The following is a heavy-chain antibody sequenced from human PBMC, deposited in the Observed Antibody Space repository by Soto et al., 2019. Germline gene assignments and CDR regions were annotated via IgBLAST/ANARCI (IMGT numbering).Heavy chain of an antibody. CDR3: ARGGVGAALPIRTYYYYGMDV. D-gene: IGHD2-15*01. V-gene: IGHV3-30-3*01. J-gene: IGHJ6*02. CDR2: ISYDGSNK. CDR1: GFTFSSYA. Sequence: QVQLVESGGGVVQPGRSLRLSCAASGFTFSSYAMHWVRQAPGKGLEWVAVISYDGSNKYYADSVKGRFTISRDNSKNTMNRQMTGLRAEATSVFYCARGGVGAALPIRTYYYYGMDVWGQGTTVTVSS.